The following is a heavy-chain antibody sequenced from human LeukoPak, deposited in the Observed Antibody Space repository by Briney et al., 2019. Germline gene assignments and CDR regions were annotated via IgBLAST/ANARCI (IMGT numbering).Heavy chain of an antibody. D-gene: IGHD5-18*01. CDR2: IIPIFGTA. J-gene: IGHJ4*02. V-gene: IGHV1-69*13. Sequence: SVKVSCKASGGTFSSYATSWVRQAPGQGLEWMGGIIPIFGTANYAQKFQGRVTITADESTSTAYMELSSLRSEDTAVDYCARAGGSTGYSYGPHFDYWGQGTLVTVSS. CDR1: GGTFSSYA. CDR3: ARAGGSTGYSYGPHFDY.